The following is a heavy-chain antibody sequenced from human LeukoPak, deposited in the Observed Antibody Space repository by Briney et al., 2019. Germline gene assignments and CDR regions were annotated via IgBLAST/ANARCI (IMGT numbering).Heavy chain of an antibody. J-gene: IGHJ6*02. V-gene: IGHV1-8*02. CDR3: ARGKMTTGRYYYYYGMDV. Sequence: ASVKVSCKASGYTFTGYHMHWVRQATGQGLEWMGWMNPNSGNTGYAQKFQGRVTMTRNTSISTAYMELSSLRSEDTAVYYCARGKMTTGRYYYYYGMDVWGQGTTVTVSS. D-gene: IGHD4-17*01. CDR2: MNPNSGNT. CDR1: GYTFTGYH.